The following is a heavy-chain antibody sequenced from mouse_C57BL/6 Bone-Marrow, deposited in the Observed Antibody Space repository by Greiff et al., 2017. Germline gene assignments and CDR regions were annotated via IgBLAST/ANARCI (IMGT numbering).Heavy chain of an antibody. CDR1: GYTFTSYW. CDR3: AREGDDYDEGYYAMDY. J-gene: IGHJ4*01. Sequence: VQLQQSGAELVKPGASVKMSCKASGYTFTSYWITWVKQRPGQGLEWIGDIYPGSGSTNYNEKFKGKATLTVDTSSSTAYMQLSSLTSEDSAVXYCAREGDDYDEGYYAMDYWGQGTSVTVSA. D-gene: IGHD2-4*01. CDR2: IYPGSGST. V-gene: IGHV1-55*01.